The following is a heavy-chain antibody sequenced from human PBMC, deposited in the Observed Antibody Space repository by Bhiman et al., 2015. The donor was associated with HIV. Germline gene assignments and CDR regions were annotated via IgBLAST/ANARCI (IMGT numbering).Heavy chain of an antibody. CDR1: GFSLSTYT. J-gene: IGHJ6*02. CDR3: ARDQAREVNGMDV. CDR2: ISSSSSYI. V-gene: IGHV3-21*03. D-gene: IGHD3-10*01. Sequence: EVQLVESGGGLVKPGGSLRLSCTGSGFSLSTYTMNWVRQAPGKGLEWVSSISSSSSYIYYADSVKGRFTISRDNAKNSLYLQMNSLRAEDTGVYNCARDQAREVNGMDVWGQGTTVTV.